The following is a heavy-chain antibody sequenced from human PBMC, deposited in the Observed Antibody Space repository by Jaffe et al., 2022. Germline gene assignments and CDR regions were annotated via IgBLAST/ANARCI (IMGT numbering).Heavy chain of an antibody. V-gene: IGHV4-59*01. J-gene: IGHJ5*02. CDR1: GGSISSYY. CDR3: ARAPYGGNTHNWFDP. D-gene: IGHD4-17*01. Sequence: QVQLQESGPGLVKPSETLSLTCTVSGGSISSYYWSWIRQPPGKGLEWIGYIYYSGSTNYNPSLKSRVTISVDTSKNQFSLKLSSVTAADTAVYYCARAPYGGNTHNWFDPWGQGTLVTVSS. CDR2: IYYSGST.